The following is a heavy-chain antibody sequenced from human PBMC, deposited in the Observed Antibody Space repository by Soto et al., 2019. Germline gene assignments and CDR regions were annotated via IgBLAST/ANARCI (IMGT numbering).Heavy chain of an antibody. V-gene: IGHV1-46*01. J-gene: IGHJ4*02. CDR1: GYTFTSYY. Sequence: ASVKVSCKASGYTFTSYYMHWVRQAPGQGLEWMGIINPSGGSTSYAQKFQGRVTMTRDTSTSTVYMELSSLRSEDTAVYYCARDRARDGYNYVVLDYWGQGTLVTVSS. D-gene: IGHD3-16*01. CDR3: ARDRARDGYNYVVLDY. CDR2: INPSGGST.